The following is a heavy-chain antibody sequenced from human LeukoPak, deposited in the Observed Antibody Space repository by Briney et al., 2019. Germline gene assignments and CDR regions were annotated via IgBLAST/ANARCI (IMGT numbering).Heavy chain of an antibody. Sequence: ASVKVSCKASGYTFTGYYIHWVRQAPGQGPEWMGIINPSGGGTNYAQKFQGRVTMTRDTSTSTVYMELSSLRSDDTAVYYCAKATHSSGWYSRYYYYYMDVWGKGTTVTVSS. J-gene: IGHJ6*03. D-gene: IGHD6-19*01. CDR2: INPSGGGT. V-gene: IGHV1-46*01. CDR3: AKATHSSGWYSRYYYYYMDV. CDR1: GYTFTGYY.